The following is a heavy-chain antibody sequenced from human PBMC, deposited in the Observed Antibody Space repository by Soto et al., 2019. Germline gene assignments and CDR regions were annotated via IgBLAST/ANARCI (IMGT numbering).Heavy chain of an antibody. D-gene: IGHD3-10*01. CDR2: ISSSSSYI. V-gene: IGHV3-21*01. CDR1: GFTFSSYS. J-gene: IGHJ6*02. Sequence: GGSLRLSCAASGFTFSSYSMNWVRQAPGKGLEWVSSISSSSSYIYYADSVKGRFTISRDNAKNSLYLQMNSLRAEDTAVYYCAGQLDPRGYYYYGMDVWGQGTTVTVSS. CDR3: AGQLDPRGYYYYGMDV.